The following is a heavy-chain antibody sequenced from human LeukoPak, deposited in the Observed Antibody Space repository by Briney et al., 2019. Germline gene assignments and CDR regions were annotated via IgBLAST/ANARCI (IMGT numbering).Heavy chain of an antibody. CDR3: AKDALDTASLSPFDY. CDR2: ISYDGSIK. V-gene: IGHV3-30*18. Sequence: PGRSLRLSCAASGFTFSNYDMHWVRQAPGKGLDWVAVISYDGSIKYYADSVKGRFTISRDNSKNTLYLQMNSLRGEDTAVYYCAKDALDTASLSPFDYWGQGTLVTVSS. D-gene: IGHD5-18*01. CDR1: GFTFSNYD. J-gene: IGHJ4*02.